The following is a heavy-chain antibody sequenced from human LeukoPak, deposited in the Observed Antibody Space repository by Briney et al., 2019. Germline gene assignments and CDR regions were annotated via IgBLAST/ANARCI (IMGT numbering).Heavy chain of an antibody. Sequence: GGSLRLSCAVSGLTVSNNYMKWVRQAPGKGLEWVSLIYSGGSTYYADSVKGRFTISRDNPKNTIYLQMNNLRAGDTAVYYCARARHCSGGLSSGTSGHRDLVTVSS. CDR2: IYSGGST. D-gene: IGHD2-15*01. CDR3: ARARHCSGGLSSGT. J-gene: IGHJ5*01. CDR1: GLTVSNNY. V-gene: IGHV3-53*01.